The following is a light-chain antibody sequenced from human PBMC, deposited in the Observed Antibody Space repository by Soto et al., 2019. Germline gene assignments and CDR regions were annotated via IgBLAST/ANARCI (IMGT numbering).Light chain of an antibody. J-gene: IGLJ2*01. CDR1: SSDIGGYNY. Sequence: QSALTQPASVSGSPGQSITISRTGTSSDIGGYNYVSWFQHHPGKAPKLIIYEVSDRPSGVSYRFSGSKSGNTASLTISGLQAEDEADYYCSSHTTSSTLVFGGGTKLTVL. CDR3: SSHTTSSTLV. CDR2: EVS. V-gene: IGLV2-14*01.